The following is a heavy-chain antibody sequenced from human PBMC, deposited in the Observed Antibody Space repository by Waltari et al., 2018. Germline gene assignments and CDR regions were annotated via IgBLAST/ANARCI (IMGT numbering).Heavy chain of an antibody. Sequence: QVQLQQWGAGLLKPSETLSLTCAVYGGSFSGYYWSWIRQPPGKGLEWIGEINHSGSTNYNPSLKSRVTISVDTSKNQFSLKLSSVTAADTAVYYCARRQTYYYDSSGYYTFDYWGQGTLVTVSS. D-gene: IGHD3-22*01. CDR3: ARRQTYYYDSSGYYTFDY. CDR2: INHSGST. CDR1: GGSFSGYY. V-gene: IGHV4-34*01. J-gene: IGHJ4*02.